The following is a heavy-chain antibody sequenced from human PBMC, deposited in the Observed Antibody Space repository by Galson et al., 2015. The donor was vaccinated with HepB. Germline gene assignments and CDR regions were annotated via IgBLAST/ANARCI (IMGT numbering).Heavy chain of an antibody. V-gene: IGHV3-48*02. CDR3: ARDDDDYGDYVGYDY. J-gene: IGHJ4*02. Sequence: SLRLSCAASGFTFSSYSMNWVRQAPGKGLEWVSYISSSSSTIYYADSVKGRFTISRDNAKNSLYLQMNSLRDEDTAVYYCARDDDDYGDYVGYDYWGQGTLVTVSS. CDR1: GFTFSSYS. CDR2: ISSSSSTI. D-gene: IGHD4-17*01.